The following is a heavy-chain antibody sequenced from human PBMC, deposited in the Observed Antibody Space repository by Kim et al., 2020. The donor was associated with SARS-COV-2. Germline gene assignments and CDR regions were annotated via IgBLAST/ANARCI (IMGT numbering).Heavy chain of an antibody. J-gene: IGHJ6*02. D-gene: IGHD2-21*02. CDR1: GYTFAAYG. CDR3: ARGGRGDHFYNGMDV. V-gene: IGHV1-18*01. CDR2: IGAYNGMS. Sequence: ASVKVSCKASGYTFAAYGISWVRQARGQGLQWMGGIGAYNGMSDYGQTFHDRITMTTDISSSTAYLKVRSLRSDDTAIYFCARGGRGDHFYNGMDVWGQGTAVIVSS.